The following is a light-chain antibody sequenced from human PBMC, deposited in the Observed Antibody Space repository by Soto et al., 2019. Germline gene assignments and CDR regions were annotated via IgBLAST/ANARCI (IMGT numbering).Light chain of an antibody. J-gene: IGKJ4*01. CDR2: DAS. CDR1: QSIKSN. V-gene: IGKV3-15*01. Sequence: EIVMTQSPATLSVSAGERGTLSCRASQSIKSNLAWYQQKPGQTPRLLIYDASTRATGIPARFSGSGSGTEFTLTISSLQAEDFAVYYCQQYYIWLTFGGGTKVDIK. CDR3: QQYYIWLT.